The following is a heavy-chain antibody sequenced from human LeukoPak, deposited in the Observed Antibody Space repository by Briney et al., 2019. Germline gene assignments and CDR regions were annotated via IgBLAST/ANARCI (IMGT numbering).Heavy chain of an antibody. CDR3: ARGSRTRFRGQRDY. CDR1: GGSISSGSYY. CDR2: IYTSGST. V-gene: IGHV4-61*02. J-gene: IGHJ4*02. Sequence: PSETLSLTCTVSGGSISSGSYYWSWVRQPAGKGLEWIGRIYTSGSTNYNPSLKSRVTISVDTSRNQFSLKLSSVTTADTAVYYCARGSRTRFRGQRDYWGQGTLVTVFS. D-gene: IGHD3-10*01.